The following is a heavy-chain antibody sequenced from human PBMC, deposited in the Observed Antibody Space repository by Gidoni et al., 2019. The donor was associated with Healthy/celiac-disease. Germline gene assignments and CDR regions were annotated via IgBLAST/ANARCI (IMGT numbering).Heavy chain of an antibody. V-gene: IGHV1-69*01. CDR1: GGTVSSYA. CDR2: IIPIFGTA. Sequence: QVQLVQSGAEVKKPGSSVKVSCKASGGTVSSYAISWVRQAPGQGLEWMGGIIPIFGTANYAQKFQGRVTITADESTSTAYMELSSLRSEDTAVYYCASRPPGGHGPNYYFDYWGQGTLVTVSS. J-gene: IGHJ4*02. CDR3: ASRPPGGHGPNYYFDY. D-gene: IGHD2-15*01.